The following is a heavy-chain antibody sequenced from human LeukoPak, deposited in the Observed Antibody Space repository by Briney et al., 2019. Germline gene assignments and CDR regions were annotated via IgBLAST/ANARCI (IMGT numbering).Heavy chain of an antibody. CDR3: ARHCSSTSCYMLAFDP. J-gene: IGHJ5*02. CDR1: GGSISSYY. D-gene: IGHD2-2*02. V-gene: IGHV4-4*09. CDR2: IYTSGST. Sequence: SETLSLTCTVSGGSISSYYWSWIRQPPGKGLEWIGYIYTSGSTNYNPSLKSRVTISVDPSKNQFSLKLSSVTAADTAVYYCARHCSSTSCYMLAFDPWGQGTLVTVS.